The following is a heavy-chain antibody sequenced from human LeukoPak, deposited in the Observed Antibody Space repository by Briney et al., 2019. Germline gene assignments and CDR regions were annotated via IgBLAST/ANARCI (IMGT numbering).Heavy chain of an antibody. D-gene: IGHD6-19*01. V-gene: IGHV4-4*08. CDR1: GGSLGGYY. CDR3: ARLQWLVRSWFDP. Sequence: PSETLSLTCTVSGGSLGGYYWSWIRQTPGKGLEYIGDIYPTGNTNGNTNYNPSLKSRVTISVDTSKNQFSLNLTSVTAADTAKYYCARLQWLVRSWFDPWGQGTLVIVSS. J-gene: IGHJ5*02. CDR2: IYPTGNT.